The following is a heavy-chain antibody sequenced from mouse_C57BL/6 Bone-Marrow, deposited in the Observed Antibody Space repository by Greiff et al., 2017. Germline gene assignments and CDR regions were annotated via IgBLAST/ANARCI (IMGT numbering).Heavy chain of an antibody. Sequence: EVKLQQSGPELVKPGASVKISCKASGYTFTDYYMSWVKQSHGKSLEWIGDINPNNGGTSYNQKFKGKATLTVDKSSSTAYMELRSLTSEDSAVYYCARKDYWGQGTTLTVSS. V-gene: IGHV1-26*01. J-gene: IGHJ2*01. CDR3: ARKDY. CDR2: INPNNGGT. CDR1: GYTFTDYY.